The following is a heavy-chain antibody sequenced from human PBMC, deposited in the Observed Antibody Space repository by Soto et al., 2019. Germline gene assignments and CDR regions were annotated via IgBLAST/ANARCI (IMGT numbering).Heavy chain of an antibody. CDR3: VRRSTVSYYAVDV. CDR1: VFSFGSYE. V-gene: IGHV3-30*04. J-gene: IGHJ6*02. D-gene: IGHD4-17*01. CDR2: TSYDGSIN. Sequence: SLRLSCAGSVFSFGSYEMHWVRQSPGKGLEWVTFTSYDGSINYYADSVKGRFTMSRDNSKNLLYLQMNSLGTEDTAVYYCVRRSTVSYYAVDVWGQGTTVTVSS.